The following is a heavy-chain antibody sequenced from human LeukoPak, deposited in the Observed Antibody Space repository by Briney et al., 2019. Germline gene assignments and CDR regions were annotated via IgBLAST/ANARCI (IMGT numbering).Heavy chain of an antibody. V-gene: IGHV1-8*01. D-gene: IGHD3-10*01. J-gene: IGHJ3*02. Sequence: ASVKVSCKASGYTFTSNDINWVRQATGQGLEWMGWMNPNSGNTGYAQKFQGRVTMTRNTAISTAYMELSSLTSEDTAVYYCARDRGGSASHGFDAFDIWGQGTMVTVSS. CDR1: GYTFTSND. CDR2: MNPNSGNT. CDR3: ARDRGGSASHGFDAFDI.